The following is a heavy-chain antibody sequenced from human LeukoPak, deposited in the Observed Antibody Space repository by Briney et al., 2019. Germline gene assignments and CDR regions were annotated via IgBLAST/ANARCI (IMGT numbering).Heavy chain of an antibody. D-gene: IGHD6-19*01. V-gene: IGHV1-18*01. CDR3: ASGGAVAGDYYYYMDV. CDR2: ISAYNGNT. Sequence: ASVKVSCKASGYTFTSYGISWVRQAPGQGLEWMGWISAYNGNTNYAQKLQGRVTMTTDTSTSTAYMELRSLRSDDTAVYYCASGGAVAGDYYYYMDVWGKGTTVTVSS. J-gene: IGHJ6*03. CDR1: GYTFTSYG.